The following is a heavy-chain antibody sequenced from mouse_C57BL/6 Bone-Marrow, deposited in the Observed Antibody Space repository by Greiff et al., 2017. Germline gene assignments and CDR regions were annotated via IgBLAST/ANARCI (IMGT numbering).Heavy chain of an antibody. J-gene: IGHJ4*01. Sequence: EVQVVESGPGLVKPSQSLSLTCSVSGYSITSGYYWNWIRQFPGNKLEWMGYISYDGSNNYNPSLKNRISITRDTSKNQFCLELNAVTTEDTAAYYCARDSTMDYWGQGTSVTVSS. CDR3: ARDSTMDY. CDR2: ISYDGSN. V-gene: IGHV3-6*01. CDR1: GYSITSGYY.